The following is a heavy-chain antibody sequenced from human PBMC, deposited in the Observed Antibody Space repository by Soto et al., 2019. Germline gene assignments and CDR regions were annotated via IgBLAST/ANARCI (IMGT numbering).Heavy chain of an antibody. CDR2: INAGNGKT. CDR3: AREVRNYASSVAY. V-gene: IGHV1-3*01. Sequence: QVQLVQSGAEVKTSGASVKVSCKASGYVFSSYTLHWLRQAPGQRLEWMGWINAGNGKTKYAQMFQDRVTISRDTAAKTVYMELNSLTSEDTAVYYCAREVRNYASSVAYWGQGTLVSVSS. D-gene: IGHD3-22*01. CDR1: GYVFSSYT. J-gene: IGHJ4*02.